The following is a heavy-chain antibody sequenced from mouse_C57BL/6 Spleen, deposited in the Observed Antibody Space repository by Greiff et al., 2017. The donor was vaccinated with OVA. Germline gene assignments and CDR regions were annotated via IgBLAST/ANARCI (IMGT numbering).Heavy chain of an antibody. V-gene: IGHV1-62-2*01. CDR3: ARHEEGGNSFYWYFDV. Sequence: QVQLQQSGAELVKPGASVKLSCKASGYTFTEYTIHWVKQRSGQGLEWIGWFYPGSGSIKYNEKFKDKATLTADKSPSTVYMELSRLTSEDSAVYFCARHEEGGNSFYWYFDVWGTGTTVTVSS. CDR2: FYPGSGSI. D-gene: IGHD2-1*01. CDR1: GYTFTEYT. J-gene: IGHJ1*03.